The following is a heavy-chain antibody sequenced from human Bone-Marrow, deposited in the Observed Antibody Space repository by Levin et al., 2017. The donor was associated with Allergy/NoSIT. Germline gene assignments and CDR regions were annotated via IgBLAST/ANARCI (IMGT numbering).Heavy chain of an antibody. CDR3: TRGSGTMIAN. J-gene: IGHJ1*01. Sequence: GSLRLSCTVSGGSISGFYWSWIRQPPGKGLEWIGYIYYTGSTNYSPSLKSRVTISVDTSKNQFSLKLRSVTAADTAVYYCTRGSGTMIANWGQGTLVTVSS. V-gene: IGHV4-59*01. CDR1: GGSISGFY. CDR2: IYYTGST. D-gene: IGHD3-22*01.